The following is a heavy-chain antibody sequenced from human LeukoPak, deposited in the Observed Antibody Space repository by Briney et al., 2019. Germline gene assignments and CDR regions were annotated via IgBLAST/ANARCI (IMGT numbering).Heavy chain of an antibody. Sequence: GGSLRLSCAASGFTFSSHAMSWVRQAPGKGLEWVSAISGSGGSTYYADSVKVRFTISRDNSKNTLYLQMNSLRAEDTAVYYCAKTSSDYYYDSLGRYYFDYWGQGTLVTVSS. J-gene: IGHJ4*02. D-gene: IGHD3-22*01. CDR1: GFTFSSHA. CDR2: ISGSGGST. CDR3: AKTSSDYYYDSLGRYYFDY. V-gene: IGHV3-23*01.